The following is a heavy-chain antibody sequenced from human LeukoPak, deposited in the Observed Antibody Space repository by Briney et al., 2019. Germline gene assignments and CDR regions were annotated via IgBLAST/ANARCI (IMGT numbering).Heavy chain of an antibody. Sequence: GGSLRLSCTASGLTFSGHWMSWVRQTPGRGLEWVANIKSDGSEKYYVDSVRGRFTISRDDVQNSLYLQMNSLRAEDTAVYYCARGASNLAYWGRGTLVTVS. CDR1: GLTFSGHW. J-gene: IGHJ4*02. V-gene: IGHV3-7*03. CDR2: IKSDGSEK. CDR3: ARGASNLAY. D-gene: IGHD2-2*01.